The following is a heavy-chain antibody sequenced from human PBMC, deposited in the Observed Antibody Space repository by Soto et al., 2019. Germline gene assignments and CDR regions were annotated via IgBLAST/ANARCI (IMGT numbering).Heavy chain of an antibody. CDR1: GYSFTSYW. D-gene: IGHD3-22*01. V-gene: IGHV5-51*01. Sequence: GESLKISCKGSGYSFTSYWIGWVRQMPGKGLEWMGIIYPGDSDTRYSPSFQGQVTISADKSISTAYLQWSSLRVEDTALYYCAKDYYSDSNGSHFDYWGQGTQVTVSS. CDR2: IYPGDSDT. CDR3: AKDYYSDSNGSHFDY. J-gene: IGHJ4*02.